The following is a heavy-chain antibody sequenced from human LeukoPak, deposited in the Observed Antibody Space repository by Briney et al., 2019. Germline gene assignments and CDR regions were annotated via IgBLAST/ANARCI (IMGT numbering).Heavy chain of an antibody. Sequence: GGSLRLSCAASGFTISNYWMSWVRQAPGKGLEWVANIKQDGGEKYYADSVKGRFTISRDNAENSLYLQVNSLRADDTAVYYCAKFNTIPGHALVIWGRGTVVTVSS. CDR3: AKFNTIPGHALVI. V-gene: IGHV3-7*01. CDR1: GFTISNYW. J-gene: IGHJ3*02. CDR2: IKQDGGEK. D-gene: IGHD2-2*01.